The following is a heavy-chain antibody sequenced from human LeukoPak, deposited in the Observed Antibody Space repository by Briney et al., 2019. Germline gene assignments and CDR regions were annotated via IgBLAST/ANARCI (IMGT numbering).Heavy chain of an antibody. J-gene: IGHJ3*02. Sequence: GGSLRLSCAASGFTFSTYAMSWVRQAPGKGLEWVSTITGRTYYAESVKGRLTVSRDNSKNILYLKMSSLRADGTAVYYCAKAFRDYDSSSYSAFDIWGQGTMVTVSS. CDR2: ITGRT. D-gene: IGHD6-13*01. CDR1: GFTFSTYA. V-gene: IGHV3-23*01. CDR3: AKAFRDYDSSSYSAFDI.